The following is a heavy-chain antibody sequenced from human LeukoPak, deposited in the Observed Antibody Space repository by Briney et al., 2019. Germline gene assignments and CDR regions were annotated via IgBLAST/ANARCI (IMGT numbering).Heavy chain of an antibody. CDR3: ARGGVSYYDFWSGYRY. CDR2: INHSGST. CDR1: GGSISSYY. J-gene: IGHJ4*02. V-gene: IGHV4-34*01. D-gene: IGHD3-3*01. Sequence: SETLSLTCTVSGGSISSYYWSWIRQPPGKGLEWIGEINHSGSTNYNPSLKSRVTISVDTSKNQFSLKLSSVTAADTAVYYCARGGVSYYDFWSGYRYWGQGTLVTVSS.